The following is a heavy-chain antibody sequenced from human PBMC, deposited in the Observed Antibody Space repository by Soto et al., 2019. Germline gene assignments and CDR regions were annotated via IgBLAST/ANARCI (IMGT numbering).Heavy chain of an antibody. Sequence: VASVKVSCKTSGGTFSNDAISWVRQAPGQGLEWMGGIIPIYGTTHYAQKFQDRVKLAADESTGTAYMELSSLRSEDTGVYYCARDGMGTIVGGMDVWGQGTTVTVSS. CDR3: ARDGMGTIVGGMDV. D-gene: IGHD7-27*01. J-gene: IGHJ6*02. CDR2: IIPIYGTT. CDR1: GGTFSNDA. V-gene: IGHV1-69*13.